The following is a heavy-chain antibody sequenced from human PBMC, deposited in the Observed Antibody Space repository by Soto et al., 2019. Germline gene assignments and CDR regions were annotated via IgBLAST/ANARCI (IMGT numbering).Heavy chain of an antibody. D-gene: IGHD5-18*01. CDR3: ARDQRYSYGYRLDY. V-gene: IGHV3-33*01. J-gene: IGHJ4*02. CDR1: GFTFSSYG. Sequence: GGSLRLSCAASGFTFSSYGMHWVRQAPGKGPEWVAVIWYDGSNKYYADSVKGRFTISRDNSKNTLYLQMNSLRAEDTAVYYCARDQRYSYGYRLDYWGQGTLVTVSS. CDR2: IWYDGSNK.